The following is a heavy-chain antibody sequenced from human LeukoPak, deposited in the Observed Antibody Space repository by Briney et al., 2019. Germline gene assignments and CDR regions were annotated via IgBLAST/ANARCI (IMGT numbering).Heavy chain of an antibody. CDR1: GYTFTSYY. J-gene: IGHJ3*02. Sequence: ASVKVSCKASGYTFTSYYMHWVRQAPGQGLEWMGIINPSGGSTSYAQKFQGRVTMTRDMSTSTVYMELSSLRSEDTAVYYCAREARYCSGGSCQYAFDIWGQGTMVTVSS. V-gene: IGHV1-46*01. CDR3: AREARYCSGGSCQYAFDI. CDR2: INPSGGST. D-gene: IGHD2-15*01.